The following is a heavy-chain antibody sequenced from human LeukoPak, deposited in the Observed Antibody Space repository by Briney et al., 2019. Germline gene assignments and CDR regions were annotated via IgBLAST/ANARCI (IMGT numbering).Heavy chain of an antibody. V-gene: IGHV3-23*01. D-gene: IGHD3-22*01. J-gene: IGHJ4*02. Sequence: PGGSLRLSCAASGFTFSSYSMNWVRQAPGKGLEWVSTVGGSGDTTYYTDSVKGRFTISRDNSKNTLFLHMNSLRAEDTAVYYCGKDRPYDYDDSTASFDYWGQGTLVTVSS. CDR2: VGGSGDTT. CDR3: GKDRPYDYDDSTASFDY. CDR1: GFTFSSYS.